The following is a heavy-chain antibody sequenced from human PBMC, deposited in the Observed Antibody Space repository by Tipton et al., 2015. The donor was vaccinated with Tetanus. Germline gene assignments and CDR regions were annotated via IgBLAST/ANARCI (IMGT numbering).Heavy chain of an antibody. Sequence: TLSLTCTVSGGLITTGGYSWGWIRQPPGQGLEWLGYIYHTDSTYYKPSVRSRLTLSLQRSKNQFSLRLTSVTAADTAVYFCARANYDFPKKGPFDFWGPGALVIVSS. CDR2: IYHTDST. D-gene: IGHD3-3*01. V-gene: IGHV4-30-2*01. CDR1: GGLITTGGYS. J-gene: IGHJ4*02. CDR3: ARANYDFPKKGPFDF.